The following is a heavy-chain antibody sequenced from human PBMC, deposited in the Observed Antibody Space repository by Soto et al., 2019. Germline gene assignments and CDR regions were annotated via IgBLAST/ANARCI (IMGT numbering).Heavy chain of an antibody. CDR1: GGSFSGYY. CDR3: ARGPGERSCSSTSCLNGYFDL. D-gene: IGHD2-2*01. CDR2: INHSGST. V-gene: IGHV4-34*01. Sequence: QVQLQQWGAGLLKPSETLSLTCAVYGGSFSGYYWSWIRQPPGKGLEWIGEINHSGSTNYNPSLKSRVTISVDTSKNQFSLKLSSVTAADTAVYYCARGPGERSCSSTSCLNGYFDLWGRGTLVTVSS. J-gene: IGHJ2*01.